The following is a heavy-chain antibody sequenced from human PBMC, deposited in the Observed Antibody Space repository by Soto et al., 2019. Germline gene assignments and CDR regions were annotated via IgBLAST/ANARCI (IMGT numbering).Heavy chain of an antibody. CDR3: ASRYSSGWYGYDVFDI. CDR2: IYYSGST. Sequence: PSETLSLTCTVSGGSISSGGYYWSWIRQHPGKGLEWIGYIYYSGSTYYNPSLKSRVTISVDTSKNQFSLKLSSVTAADTAVYYCASRYSSGWYGYDVFDIWAQGTMVTVSS. V-gene: IGHV4-31*03. D-gene: IGHD6-19*01. CDR1: GGSISSGGYY. J-gene: IGHJ3*02.